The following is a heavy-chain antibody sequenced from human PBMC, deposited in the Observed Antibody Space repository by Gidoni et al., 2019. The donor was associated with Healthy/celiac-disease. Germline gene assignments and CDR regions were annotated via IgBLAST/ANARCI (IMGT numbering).Heavy chain of an antibody. CDR3: AKDTGNWNDAAPSSN. Sequence: EVQLLASGGGLVQPGGSLRLSCAASGFTFSSYAMSWVRQAPGKGLEWVSAISGSGGSTYYADSVKGRCTISRDNSKNTLYLQMNSLRAEDTAVYYCAKDTGNWNDAAPSSNWGQGTLVTVSS. D-gene: IGHD1-1*01. CDR2: ISGSGGST. CDR1: GFTFSSYA. J-gene: IGHJ4*02. V-gene: IGHV3-23*01.